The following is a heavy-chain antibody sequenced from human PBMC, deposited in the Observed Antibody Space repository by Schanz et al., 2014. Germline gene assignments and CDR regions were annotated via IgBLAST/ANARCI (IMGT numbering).Heavy chain of an antibody. Sequence: ESGGGWVQPGGSLRLSCAASGFTFSDYSMNWVRQAPGKGPEWVSYIRSSSTPIYYADSVKGRFTISRDNAKNSLYLQMNSLRPEDTAVYYCAKYRGYYRVSGSYRELEYWGQGTLVTVSS. J-gene: IGHJ4*02. D-gene: IGHD3-10*01. V-gene: IGHV3-48*01. CDR1: GFTFSDYS. CDR3: AKYRGYYRVSGSYRELEY. CDR2: IRSSSTPI.